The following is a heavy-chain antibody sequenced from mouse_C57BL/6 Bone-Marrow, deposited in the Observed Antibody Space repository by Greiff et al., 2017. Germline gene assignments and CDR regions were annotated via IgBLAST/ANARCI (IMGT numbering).Heavy chain of an antibody. Sequence: VQLQQSGAELVRPGASVKLSCTASGFNIKDDYMHWVKQRPEQGLEWIGWIDPENGDTEYASKFQGKATITADTSSNTAYLQLSSLTSEDTAVYYGTSRLDSNYQAGFAYWGQGTLVTVSA. D-gene: IGHD2-5*01. J-gene: IGHJ3*01. CDR2: IDPENGDT. CDR3: TSRLDSNYQAGFAY. CDR1: GFNIKDDY. V-gene: IGHV14-4*01.